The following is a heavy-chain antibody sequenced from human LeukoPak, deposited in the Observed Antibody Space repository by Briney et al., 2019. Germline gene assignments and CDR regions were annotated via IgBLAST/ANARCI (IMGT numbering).Heavy chain of an antibody. J-gene: IGHJ6*02. D-gene: IGHD3-10*01. CDR1: GGSISSYY. CDR3: ARNKHYYGSGSYYKPYGMDV. CDR2: INHSGST. V-gene: IGHV4-34*01. Sequence: PSETLSLTCTVSGGSISSYYWSWIRQPPGKGLEWIGEINHSGSTNYNPSLKSRVTISVDTSKNQFSLKLSSVTAADTAVYYCARNKHYYGSGSYYKPYGMDVWGQGTTVTVSS.